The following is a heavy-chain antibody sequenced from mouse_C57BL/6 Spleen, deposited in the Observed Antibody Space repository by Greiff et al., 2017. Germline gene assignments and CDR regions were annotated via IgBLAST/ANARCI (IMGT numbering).Heavy chain of an antibody. CDR3: ARRDYGYYYAMDY. V-gene: IGHV1-55*01. CDR1: GYTFTSYW. Sequence: QVQLQQPGAELVKPGASVKMSCKASGYTFTSYWITWVKQRPGQGLAWIGDIYPGSGSTNYNEKFKSKATLTVDTSSSTAYMQLSSLTSEDSAVYYCARRDYGYYYAMDYWGQGTSVTVSS. D-gene: IGHD1-1*02. J-gene: IGHJ4*01. CDR2: IYPGSGST.